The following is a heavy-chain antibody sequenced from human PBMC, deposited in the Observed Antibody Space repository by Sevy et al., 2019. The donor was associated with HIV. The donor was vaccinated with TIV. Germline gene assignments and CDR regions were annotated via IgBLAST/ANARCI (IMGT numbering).Heavy chain of an antibody. J-gene: IGHJ4*02. V-gene: IGHV3-49*04. Sequence: GWSLRLSCTASGFIFGDYGMSWVRQAPGKGLEWIAFFKSKIHGGTTENAASVKGRFTISRDDSKNIVYLQMSNLKTEDTAVYYCTRWSGSQSIFDYWDQGTLVTVSS. CDR1: GFIFGDYG. CDR3: TRWSGSQSIFDY. D-gene: IGHD1-26*01. CDR2: FKSKIHGGTT.